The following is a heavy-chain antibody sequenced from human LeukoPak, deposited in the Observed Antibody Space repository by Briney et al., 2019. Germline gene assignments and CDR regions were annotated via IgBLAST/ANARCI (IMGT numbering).Heavy chain of an antibody. V-gene: IGHV4-59*01. J-gene: IGHJ3*02. CDR3: ARASSGYYYEEVYAFGI. D-gene: IGHD3-22*01. Sequence: ASETLSLTCTVSGGSISSYYWSWIRQPPGKGLEWIGYIYYSGSTNYNPSLKSRVTISVDTSKNQFSLKLSSVTAADTAVYYCARASSGYYYEEVYAFGIWGQGTMVTVSS. CDR2: IYYSGST. CDR1: GGSISSYY.